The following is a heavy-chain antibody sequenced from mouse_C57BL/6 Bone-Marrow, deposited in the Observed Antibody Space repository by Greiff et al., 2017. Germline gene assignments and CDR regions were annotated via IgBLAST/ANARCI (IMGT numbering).Heavy chain of an antibody. D-gene: IGHD2-5*01. CDR1: GYTFTSYC. Sequence: QVQLQQPGAELVKPGASVKMSCKASGYTFTSYCITWVKQRPGQGLEWIGDIYPGSGSTTYNEKFKGKATLTVDTSSSTAYMQLSSLTSEDSAVYYCARPYYSNYWYFDVWGTGTTVTVSS. J-gene: IGHJ1*03. CDR3: ARPYYSNYWYFDV. V-gene: IGHV1-55*01. CDR2: IYPGSGST.